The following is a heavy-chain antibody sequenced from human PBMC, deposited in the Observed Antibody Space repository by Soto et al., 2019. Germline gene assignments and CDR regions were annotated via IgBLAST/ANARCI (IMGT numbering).Heavy chain of an antibody. D-gene: IGHD6-19*01. CDR3: ARGAVTGTSLFDY. CDR2: INKNGFTI. J-gene: IGHJ4*02. CDR1: GFTLTTYS. Sequence: GGSLRLSCAVSGFTLTTYSMSWVRQAPGKGLEWISFINKNGFTIYYADSVKGRFTISRDYAKNSLYLQMDSLRHEDTAVYYCARGAVTGTSLFDYWGLGTLVTVSS. V-gene: IGHV3-48*02.